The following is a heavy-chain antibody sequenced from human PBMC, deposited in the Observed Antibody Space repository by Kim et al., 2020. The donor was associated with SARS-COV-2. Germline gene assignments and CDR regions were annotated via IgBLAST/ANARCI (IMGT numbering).Heavy chain of an antibody. D-gene: IGHD7-27*01. V-gene: IGHV3-21*01. CDR1: RFSLSNYN. Sequence: GGSLRLSCVVSRFSLSNYNMNWVRQAPGKGLEWVSSIGSTSRYIYYADSVKGRFTISRDNAKSLLSLQMSSLRAEDTAVYYCARETTWGFNAFDIWGPGT. J-gene: IGHJ3*02. CDR2: IGSTSRYI. CDR3: ARETTWGFNAFDI.